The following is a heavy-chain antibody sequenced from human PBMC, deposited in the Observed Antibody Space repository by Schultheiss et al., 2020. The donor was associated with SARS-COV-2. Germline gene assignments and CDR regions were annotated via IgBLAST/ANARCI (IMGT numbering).Heavy chain of an antibody. V-gene: IGHV4-30-4*01. Sequence: SETLSLTCTVSGGSISSADYYWSWIRQPPGKGLEWIGYIYYSGSTYYNPSLKSRVTISVDTSKNQFSLKLSSVTAADTAVYYCARIGRYYGSGSYSQFYFDYWGQGTLVTVSS. J-gene: IGHJ4*02. CDR3: ARIGRYYGSGSYSQFYFDY. D-gene: IGHD3-10*01. CDR1: GGSISSADYY. CDR2: IYYSGST.